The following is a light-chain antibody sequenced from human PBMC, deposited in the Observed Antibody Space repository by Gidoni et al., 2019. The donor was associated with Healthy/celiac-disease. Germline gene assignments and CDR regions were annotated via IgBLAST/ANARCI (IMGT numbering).Light chain of an antibody. CDR3: QQRYSTRTWT. Sequence: DIQMTQSPSSLSASVGNRVTITCRASQSISSYLNGYQQKPGNAPKLLIYASSSLQSGVPSRCSGIGSCTDFTLTISSLQPEDFATYYCQQRYSTRTWTFGRGTKVEIK. CDR1: QSISSY. V-gene: IGKV1-39*01. J-gene: IGKJ1*01. CDR2: ASS.